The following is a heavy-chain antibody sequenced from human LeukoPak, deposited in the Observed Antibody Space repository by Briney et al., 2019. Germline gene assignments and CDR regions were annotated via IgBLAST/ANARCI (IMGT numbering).Heavy chain of an antibody. CDR1: GGSISSHN. J-gene: IGHJ4*02. CDR3: ARGVYIAAAQYGY. Sequence: SETLSLTCTVSGGSISSHNWSWIRQPPGKGREWMGYIYYSGTTNYNPSLKSRVTISVDTSKNQFSLKLSSVTAADTAVYYCARGVYIAAAQYGYWGQGTLVTVSS. V-gene: IGHV4-59*11. CDR2: IYYSGTT. D-gene: IGHD6-13*01.